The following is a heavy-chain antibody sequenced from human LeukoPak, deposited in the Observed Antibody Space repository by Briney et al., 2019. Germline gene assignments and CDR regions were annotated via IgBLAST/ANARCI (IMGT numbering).Heavy chain of an antibody. J-gene: IGHJ4*02. Sequence: PGGSLRLSCAASGFTFSIYTMHWVRQAPGKGLEWVAVISYDGSTKNYADSMKGRLTISRDNSKNTLYLQMNSLRAEDTAVYYCAREGYYDSSGYSDAGIDYWGQGSLVTVSS. D-gene: IGHD3-22*01. CDR3: AREGYYDSSGYSDAGIDY. V-gene: IGHV3-30*04. CDR2: ISYDGSTK. CDR1: GFTFSIYT.